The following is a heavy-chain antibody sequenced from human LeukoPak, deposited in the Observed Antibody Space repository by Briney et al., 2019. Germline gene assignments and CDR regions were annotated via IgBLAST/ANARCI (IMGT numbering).Heavy chain of an antibody. CDR1: GGSISSGNYY. CDR3: AKHYMGSSYNRGLDY. J-gene: IGHJ4*02. V-gene: IGHV4-61*02. Sequence: SETLSLTCTVSGGSISSGNYYWSWIRQPAGKGLEWIGRIYTRGSTKYTPSLKSRVTMSVDTSKNQFSLKLSSVTAADTAVYYCAKHYMGSSYNRGLDYWGQGTLVTVSS. D-gene: IGHD3-10*01. CDR2: IYTRGST.